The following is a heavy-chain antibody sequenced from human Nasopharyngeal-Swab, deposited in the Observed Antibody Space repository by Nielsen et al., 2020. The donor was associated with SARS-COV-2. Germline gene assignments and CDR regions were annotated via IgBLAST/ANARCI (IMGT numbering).Heavy chain of an antibody. V-gene: IGHV3-30*18. CDR2: ISYDGSNK. Sequence: GESLKISCAASGFTFSSYGMHWVRQAPGKGLEWVAVISYDGSNKYYADSVNDRFTISRDNSKNTLYLQMNSLRVEDTAVYYCAKAPYLRGLDVWGQGTTVTVSS. J-gene: IGHJ6*02. CDR3: AKAPYLRGLDV. D-gene: IGHD2-21*01. CDR1: GFTFSSYG.